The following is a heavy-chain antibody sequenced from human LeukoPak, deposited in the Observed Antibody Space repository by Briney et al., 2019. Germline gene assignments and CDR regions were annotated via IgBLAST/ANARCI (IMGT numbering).Heavy chain of an antibody. CDR2: AYFTGST. J-gene: IGHJ4*02. Sequence: SETLSLTCTVSGGSVSSSRSYWGWIRQPPGKGLEWIGSAYFTGSTNYSPSLKTRVTISLDTSKNQFSLRLTSVTAADTAVYYCARDGFRNDCTGDTCYLRGRATYYFDYWGQGTQVTVSS. CDR1: GGSVSSSRSY. V-gene: IGHV4-39*02. CDR3: ARDGFRNDCTGDTCYLRGRATYYFDY. D-gene: IGHD2-15*01.